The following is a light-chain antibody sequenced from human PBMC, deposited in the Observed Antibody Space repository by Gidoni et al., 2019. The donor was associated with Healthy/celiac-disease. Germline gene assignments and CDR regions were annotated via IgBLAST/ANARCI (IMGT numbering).Light chain of an antibody. V-gene: IGLV2-14*01. Sequence: QSALTQPASVSGAPGPSITISCTGTSSDVGGYNYVSWSQPHPGKAPKLMIYDVSNRPSGVSNSFSGSKSGNTASLTISGLQAEDEADYYCSSYTSSSTPVVFGGGTKLTVL. CDR1: SSDVGGYNY. CDR3: SSYTSSSTPVV. J-gene: IGLJ2*01. CDR2: DVS.